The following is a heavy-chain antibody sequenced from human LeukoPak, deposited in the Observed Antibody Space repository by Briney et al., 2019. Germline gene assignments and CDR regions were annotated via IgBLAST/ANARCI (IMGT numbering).Heavy chain of an antibody. Sequence: ASVKVSCKASGYTFTGYYMHWVRQAPGQGLEWMGWINPNSGGTNYAQKFQGRVTMTRDTSISTAYMELSRLRSDDTAVYYCAREGFRYRSGGSCYSDYWGQGTLVTASS. CDR1: GYTFTGYY. V-gene: IGHV1-2*02. D-gene: IGHD2-15*01. J-gene: IGHJ4*02. CDR2: INPNSGGT. CDR3: AREGFRYRSGGSCYSDY.